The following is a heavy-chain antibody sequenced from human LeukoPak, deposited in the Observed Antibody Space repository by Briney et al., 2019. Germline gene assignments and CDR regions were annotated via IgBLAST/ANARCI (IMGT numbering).Heavy chain of an antibody. D-gene: IGHD3-22*01. CDR3: ARDLDYYDSSGYFGY. V-gene: IGHV3-48*01. Sequence: GGSLRLSCAASGFTLRNYGMSWVRQAPGKGLEWVSYISSSSSTIYYADSVKGRFTISRDNAKNSLYLQMNSLRAEDTAVYYCARDLDYYDSSGYFGYWGQGTLVTVSS. J-gene: IGHJ4*02. CDR1: GFTLRNYG. CDR2: ISSSSSTI.